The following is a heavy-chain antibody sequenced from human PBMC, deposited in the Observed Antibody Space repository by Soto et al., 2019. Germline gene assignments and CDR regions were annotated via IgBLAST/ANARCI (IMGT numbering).Heavy chain of an antibody. D-gene: IGHD3-9*01. J-gene: IGHJ4*02. CDR3: ARAQPLKNYDILTGFDY. V-gene: IGHV1-69*06. CDR1: GGTFSSYA. CDR2: IIPIFGTA. Sequence: GASVKVSCKASGGTFSSYAISWVRQAPGQGLEWMGGIIPIFGTANYAQKFQGRVTITADKSTSTAYMELSSLRSEDTAVYYCARAQPLKNYDILTGFDYWGQGTLVTVSS.